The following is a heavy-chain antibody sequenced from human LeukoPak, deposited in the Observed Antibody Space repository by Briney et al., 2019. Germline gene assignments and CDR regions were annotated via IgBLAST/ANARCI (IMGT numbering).Heavy chain of an antibody. CDR1: GFTFSSYW. CDR3: ARVNYGDYGGDY. CDR2: INSDGSST. J-gene: IGHJ4*02. D-gene: IGHD4-17*01. Sequence: GSLRLSCAASGFTFSSYWMHWVRQAPGKGLVWVSRINSDGSSTSYADSVKGRFTISRDNAKNTLYLQMNSLRAEDTAVYYCARVNYGDYGGDYWGQGTLVTVSS. V-gene: IGHV3-74*01.